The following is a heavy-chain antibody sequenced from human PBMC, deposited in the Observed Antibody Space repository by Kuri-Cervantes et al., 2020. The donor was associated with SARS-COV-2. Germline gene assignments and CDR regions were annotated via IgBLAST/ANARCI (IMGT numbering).Heavy chain of an antibody. CDR2: IFYSGST. CDR1: GDSISSSSYY. J-gene: IGHJ6*02. CDR3: AREDHDSSGYIYYYYGMDV. V-gene: IGHV4-61*05. D-gene: IGHD3-22*01. Sequence: SETLSLTCSVSGDSISSSSYYWAWIRQPPGKGLEWIGYIFYSGSTSYNPSLKSRVTISVDTSKNQFSLKLSSVTAADTAVYYCAREDHDSSGYIYYYYGMDVWGQGTTVTVSS.